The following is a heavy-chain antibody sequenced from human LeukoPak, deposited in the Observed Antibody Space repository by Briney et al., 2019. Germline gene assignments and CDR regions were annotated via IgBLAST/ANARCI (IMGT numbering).Heavy chain of an antibody. CDR3: AKAYCSSTICYWNY. D-gene: IGHD2-2*01. Sequence: GGSLRLSCAASGFTVSSTYMSWVRQTPGQGLEWVSGISGSGAGTNYADSVKGRFTISRDNSKNTLYLQMNSLRAEDTAVYYCAKAYCSSTICYWNYWGQGTLVTVSS. CDR2: ISGSGAGT. V-gene: IGHV3-23*01. J-gene: IGHJ4*02. CDR1: GFTVSSTY.